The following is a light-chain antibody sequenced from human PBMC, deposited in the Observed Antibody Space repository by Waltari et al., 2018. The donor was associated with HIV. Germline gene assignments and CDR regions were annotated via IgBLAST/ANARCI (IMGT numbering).Light chain of an antibody. Sequence: QSVLTPPPSASGTPGQRVTISCSGSSSNIGTNYIYWKQQLPGPAPKLLIYRNNQRPSGVPDRFSGSKSGTSVCLAISGLRSEDEADYYCAAWDENLSGRVVFGGGTKLTVL. CDR1: SSNIGTNY. V-gene: IGLV1-47*01. CDR3: AAWDENLSGRVV. CDR2: RNN. J-gene: IGLJ2*01.